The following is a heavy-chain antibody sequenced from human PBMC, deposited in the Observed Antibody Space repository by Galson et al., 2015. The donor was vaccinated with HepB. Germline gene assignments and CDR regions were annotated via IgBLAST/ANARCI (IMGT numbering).Heavy chain of an antibody. V-gene: IGHV3-30*18. CDR1: GFTFSSYG. CDR3: AKDLNGSGWYSAFDY. CDR2: ISYDGGNK. J-gene: IGHJ4*02. D-gene: IGHD6-19*01. Sequence: SLRLSCAASGFTFSSYGMHWVRQAPGKGLEWVAVISYDGGNKYYADSVRGRFTISRDNSKNTLYLQMNSLRAEDTAVYYCAKDLNGSGWYSAFDYWGQGTLVTVSS.